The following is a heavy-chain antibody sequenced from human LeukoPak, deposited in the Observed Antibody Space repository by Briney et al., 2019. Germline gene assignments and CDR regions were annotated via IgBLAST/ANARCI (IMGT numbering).Heavy chain of an antibody. CDR2: IKQDGSER. CDR1: GFTFSSYW. V-gene: IGHV3-7*01. D-gene: IGHD6-6*01. CDR3: ARVASYAFGI. Sequence: GGSLRLSCAVSGFTFSSYWMSWVRQAPGKGLEWVANIKQDGSERYYVDSLKGQFTISRDNAKNSLYLQMNSLRAEDTAVYYCARVASYAFGIWGQETMVTVSS. J-gene: IGHJ3*02.